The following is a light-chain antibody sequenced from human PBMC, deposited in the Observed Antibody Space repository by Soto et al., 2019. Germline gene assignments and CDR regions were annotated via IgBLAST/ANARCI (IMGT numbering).Light chain of an antibody. J-gene: IGKJ3*01. V-gene: IGKV1-39*01. CDR3: QQSYSAPLT. Sequence: DIQMTQSPSRSASVGDRVTITCRASQNIGNYLNWYQQRPGKAPKPLVLSAGRLQSGVPSRFSGSGSGTDFSLTITNLQTEDFAVYYCQQSYSAPLTFGPGTTVDFK. CDR2: SAG. CDR1: QNIGNY.